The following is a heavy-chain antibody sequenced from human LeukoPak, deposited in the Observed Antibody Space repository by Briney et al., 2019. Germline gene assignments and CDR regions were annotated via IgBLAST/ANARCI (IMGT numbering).Heavy chain of an antibody. CDR2: IYYSGST. CDR3: ARHATRWSGYSR. Sequence: SETLSLTCAVYGGSFTGYYWRWIRQPPGKGLEWIGSIYYSGSTYYNPSLKSRVTISVDTSKNQFSLKLSSVTAADTAVYYCARHATRWSGYSRWGQGTLVTVSS. V-gene: IGHV4-34*01. J-gene: IGHJ4*02. CDR1: GGSFTGYY. D-gene: IGHD3-3*01.